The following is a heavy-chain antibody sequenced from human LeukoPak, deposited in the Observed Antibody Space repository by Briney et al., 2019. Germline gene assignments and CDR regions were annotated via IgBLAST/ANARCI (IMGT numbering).Heavy chain of an antibody. Sequence: KGRVWVSRMNSDGSSTSCADSVKGRFTISRDNAKNTLYLQMNSLRAEDTAVYYCASGEVAGNYWGQGTLVTVSS. V-gene: IGHV3-74*01. CDR2: MNSDGSST. D-gene: IGHD2-15*01. CDR3: ASGEVAGNY. J-gene: IGHJ4*02.